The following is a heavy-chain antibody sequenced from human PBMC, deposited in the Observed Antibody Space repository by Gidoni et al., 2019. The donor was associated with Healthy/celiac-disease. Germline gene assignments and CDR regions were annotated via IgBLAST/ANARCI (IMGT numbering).Heavy chain of an antibody. D-gene: IGHD6-19*01. V-gene: IGHV3-23*01. CDR3: AKTSSGWYGTRYFDL. CDR2: ISGSGGST. Sequence: EVQLLESGGGLVQPGGSLRLSCAASGFTFRRYAMSWVRQAPGKGLEWVSAISGSGGSTYYADSVKGRFTISRDNSKNTLYLQMNSLRAEDTAVYYCAKTSSGWYGTRYFDLWGRGTLVTVSS. CDR1: GFTFRRYA. J-gene: IGHJ2*01.